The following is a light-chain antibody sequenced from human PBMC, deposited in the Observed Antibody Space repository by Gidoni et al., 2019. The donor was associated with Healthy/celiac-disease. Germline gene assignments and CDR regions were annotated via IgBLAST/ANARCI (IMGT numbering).Light chain of an antibody. CDR2: AAS. V-gene: IGKV1-39*01. Sequence: IQLTQSPSSLSASVGDRVTITCRASQSISSYLYWYQQKPGKATKLLIYAASSLQSGVASRFSGSGCGTDFTLTISSRQPEDFAAYYCQQSYNTPLTFGGGTKVEIK. CDR1: QSISSY. CDR3: QQSYNTPLT. J-gene: IGKJ4*01.